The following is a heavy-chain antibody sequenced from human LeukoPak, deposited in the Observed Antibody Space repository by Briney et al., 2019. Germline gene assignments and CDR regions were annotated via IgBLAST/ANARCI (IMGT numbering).Heavy chain of an antibody. D-gene: IGHD3-3*01. CDR1: GFTFSSYA. V-gene: IGHV3-30-3*01. CDR2: ISYDGSNK. J-gene: IGHJ6*02. CDR3: ARDKGWSGYYRTSNYYYYGMDV. Sequence: PGGSLRLSCAASGFTFSSYAMHWVRQAPGKGLEWVAVISYDGSNKYYADSVKGRFTISRDNSKNTLYLQMNSLRAEDTAVYYCARDKGWSGYYRTSNYYYYGMDVWGQGTTVTVSS.